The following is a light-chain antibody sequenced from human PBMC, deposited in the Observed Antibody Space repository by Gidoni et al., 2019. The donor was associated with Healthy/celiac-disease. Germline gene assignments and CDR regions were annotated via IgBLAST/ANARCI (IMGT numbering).Light chain of an antibody. Sequence: DIQMTQSPSTLAASVGDRVTITCRASQRISSWLAWYQQKTGKAPKLLIYKASSLESGVPSRFSGSGSGTEFTLTISSLQPDDFATYYCQQYNSYSPSYTFGQGTKLEIK. V-gene: IGKV1-5*03. CDR3: QQYNSYSPSYT. CDR1: QRISSW. CDR2: KAS. J-gene: IGKJ2*01.